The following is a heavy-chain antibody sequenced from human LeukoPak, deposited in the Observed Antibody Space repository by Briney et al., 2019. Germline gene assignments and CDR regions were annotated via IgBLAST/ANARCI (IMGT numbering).Heavy chain of an antibody. Sequence: SETLSLTCAVYGVSFSGYSWNWIRQPPGKGLEWIGEINHSGSTNYNPSLKSRVTMSVDTSKNQFSLKLSSVTAADTAVYYCARGDKLRSQGIPVAGTHYFDYWGQGTLVTVSS. V-gene: IGHV4-34*01. J-gene: IGHJ4*02. CDR2: INHSGST. D-gene: IGHD6-19*01. CDR1: GVSFSGYS. CDR3: ARGDKLRSQGIPVAGTHYFDY.